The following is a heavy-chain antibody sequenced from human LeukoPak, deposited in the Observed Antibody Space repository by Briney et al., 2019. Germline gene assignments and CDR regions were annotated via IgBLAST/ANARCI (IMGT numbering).Heavy chain of an antibody. CDR3: ARDGVFRSSAPDY. CDR1: GFTFSSYW. V-gene: IGHV3-7*01. Sequence: HPGGSLRLSCAASGFTFSSYWMSWVRQAPGKGLEWVANIKQDGSEKYYVDSVKGRFTISRDNAKNSLYLQMNSLRAEDTAVYYCARDGVFRSSAPDYWGQGTLVTVSS. D-gene: IGHD6-6*01. J-gene: IGHJ4*02. CDR2: IKQDGSEK.